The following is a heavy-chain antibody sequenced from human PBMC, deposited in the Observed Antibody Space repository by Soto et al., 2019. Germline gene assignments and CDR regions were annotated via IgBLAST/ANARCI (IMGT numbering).Heavy chain of an antibody. CDR2: ISGSGGST. D-gene: IGHD6-19*01. V-gene: IGHV3-23*01. CDR3: ASRTSGWYFDY. CDR1: GFTFSSYA. Sequence: EVQLLESGGGLVQPGGSLRLSCTASGFTFSSYAMNWVRQAPGKGLEWVSVISGSGGSTYYADSVKGRFTISRDNSKTRRYLQMKSLRDEATAVYSCASRTSGWYFDYWGQGTLVTVSS. J-gene: IGHJ4*02.